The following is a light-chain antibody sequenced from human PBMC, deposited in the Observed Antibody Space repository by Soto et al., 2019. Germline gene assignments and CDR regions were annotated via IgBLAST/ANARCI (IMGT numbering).Light chain of an antibody. CDR2: DAY. CDR1: QDIINS. CDR3: HHYNNLPPP. V-gene: IGKV1-33*01. J-gene: IGKJ3*01. Sequence: DIKMTQSPSSLSASVGDRVTISCQASQDIINSLNWYQQKPGKAPELLIYDAYNLETGVPSRFSGSGTGTDFTLTLSSLQPEDIATYYCHHYNNLPPPFGPGTNVDIK.